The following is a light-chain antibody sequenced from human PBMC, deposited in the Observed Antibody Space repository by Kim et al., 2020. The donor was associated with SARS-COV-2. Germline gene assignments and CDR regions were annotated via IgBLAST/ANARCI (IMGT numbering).Light chain of an antibody. J-gene: IGKJ2*01. CDR3: QQYGTSRGA. V-gene: IGKV3-20*01. Sequence: LSPGERVTLSCRASQTINRNYLAWYQHKPGQSPRLLIYGVSIRATDIPDRFSGSGSGTDFTLTISRLQPEDFAVYYCQQYGTSRGAFGQGTKLEI. CDR2: GVS. CDR1: QTINRNY.